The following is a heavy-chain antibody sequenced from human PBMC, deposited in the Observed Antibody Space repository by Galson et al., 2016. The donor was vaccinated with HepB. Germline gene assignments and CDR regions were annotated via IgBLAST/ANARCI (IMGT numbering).Heavy chain of an antibody. CDR2: ISGSGHST. D-gene: IGHD4-11*01. CDR1: GFNFRSYA. CDR3: AKVSDDYSDYRRSYYYYYMGV. V-gene: IGHV3-23*01. Sequence: SLRLSCAASGFNFRSYAMHWVRQAPGKGLEWVSVISGSGHSTNYADSVKGRFTISRDNSKSTLYLQMNGLRAEDTAVYYCAKVSDDYSDYRRSYYYYYMGVWGKGTAVTVSS. J-gene: IGHJ6*03.